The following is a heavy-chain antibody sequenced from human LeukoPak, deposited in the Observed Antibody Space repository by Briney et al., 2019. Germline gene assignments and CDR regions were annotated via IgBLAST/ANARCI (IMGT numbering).Heavy chain of an antibody. D-gene: IGHD2-8*02. CDR3: ARDNGGTGYDY. J-gene: IGHJ4*02. CDR1: GGSISSYY. CDR2: IYYSGST. V-gene: IGHV4-59*01. Sequence: SETLSLTCTVSGGSISSYYWRWIRQPPGKGLERIGYIYYSGSTNYNPSLKSRVTISVDTSKNQFSLKLSSVTAADTAVYYCARDNGGTGYDYWGQGTLVTVSS.